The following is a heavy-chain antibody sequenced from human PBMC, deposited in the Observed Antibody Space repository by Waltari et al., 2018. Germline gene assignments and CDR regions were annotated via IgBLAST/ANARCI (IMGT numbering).Heavy chain of an antibody. D-gene: IGHD5-12*01. CDR3: ATYIGASVGTAAFDV. Sequence: QLQLQESGPGLVKPSETLSLTCSVSGASITSTNHSWGWIRQPPGQGLEWIATISYNGATYSSPSLRGRVTVSRDTSMNYVSLKLGSVTAADTAVYYCATYIGASVGTAAFDVWGQGTMVTVSS. CDR2: ISYNGAT. CDR1: GASITSTNHS. V-gene: IGHV4-39*02. J-gene: IGHJ3*01.